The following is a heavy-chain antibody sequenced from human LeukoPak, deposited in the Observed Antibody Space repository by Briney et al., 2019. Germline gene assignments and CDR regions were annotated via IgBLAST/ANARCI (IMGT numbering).Heavy chain of an antibody. Sequence: ETLSLTCTVSGYSISSGYYWGWIRQPPGKGLEWIGSIYHSGSTYYNPSLKSRVTISVDTSKNQFSLKLTSVNAADTAVYYCAREGYYGSGSNWFDPWGQGTLVTVSS. CDR3: AREGYYGSGSNWFDP. J-gene: IGHJ5*02. CDR2: IYHSGST. CDR1: GYSISSGYY. V-gene: IGHV4-38-2*02. D-gene: IGHD3-10*01.